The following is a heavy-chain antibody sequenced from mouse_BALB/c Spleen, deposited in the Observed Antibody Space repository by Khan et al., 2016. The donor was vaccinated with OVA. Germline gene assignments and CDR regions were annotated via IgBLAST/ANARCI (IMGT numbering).Heavy chain of an antibody. V-gene: IGHV1S81*02. Sequence: QVQLQQSGAELVNPGTSVKLSCKASGYTFTNYWVHWVRQRPGQGLVWIGEIYPGDGRTIYNEKLKNKPSLTVDRSSSTAYMQLSSLTSEDSAVYYCARNSYYGNYFDSWSQGTTRTVSS. J-gene: IGHJ2*01. CDR1: GYTFTNYW. CDR2: IYPGDGRT. CDR3: ARNSYYGNYFDS. D-gene: IGHD2-10*01.